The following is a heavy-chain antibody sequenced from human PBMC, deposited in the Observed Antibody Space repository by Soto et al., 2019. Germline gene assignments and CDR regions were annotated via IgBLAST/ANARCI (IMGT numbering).Heavy chain of an antibody. CDR2: VYWNDDK. V-gene: IGHV2-5*01. Sequence: GPKLVNPTQTRTNTCTFSGFSLPTIPVVVGWIRPPPGKALEWLAHVYWNDDKYYSLSLKSRLTITKDTTKVQGVLTRASMDPVDTDPDYCALMLTGTGGLFDLWCQGTLVGVSA. CDR3: ALMLTGTGGLFDL. CDR1: GFSLPTIPVV. J-gene: IGHJ4*02. D-gene: IGHD2-15*01.